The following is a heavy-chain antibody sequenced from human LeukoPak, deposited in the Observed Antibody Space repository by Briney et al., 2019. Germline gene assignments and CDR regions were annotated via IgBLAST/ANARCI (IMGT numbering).Heavy chain of an antibody. CDR3: TRRYDFWRAPLPVPADY. CDR2: IRSKAYGGTT. CDR1: GFTFGDYA. Sequence: GGSLRLSCTASGFTFGDYAMSWFRQAPGKGLEWVGFIRSKAYGGTTEYAASVKGRFTISRDDSKSIAYLQMNSLKTEDTAVYYCTRRYDFWRAPLPVPADYWGQGTLVTVSS. J-gene: IGHJ4*02. D-gene: IGHD3-3*01. V-gene: IGHV3-49*03.